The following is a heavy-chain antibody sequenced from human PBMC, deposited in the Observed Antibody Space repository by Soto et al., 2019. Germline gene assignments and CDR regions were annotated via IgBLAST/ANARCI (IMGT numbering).Heavy chain of an antibody. CDR3: AMSGRGDEKSYNGMDV. J-gene: IGHJ6*02. D-gene: IGHD3-16*01. CDR2: INPSGGST. V-gene: IGHV1-46*01. CDR1: GYTFTSYY. Sequence: ASVKVSCKASGYTFTSYYMHWVRQAPGQGLEWMGIINPSGGSTSYAQKFQGRVTMTRDTSTSTVYMELSSLRSEDTAVYYCAMSGRGDEKSYNGMDVWGQGTRVTV.